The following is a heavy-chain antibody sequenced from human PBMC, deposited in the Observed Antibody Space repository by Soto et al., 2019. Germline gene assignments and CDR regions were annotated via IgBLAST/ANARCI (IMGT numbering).Heavy chain of an antibody. CDR1: GYTFTSYG. J-gene: IGHJ5*01. V-gene: IGHV1-18*01. Sequence: ASVKVSCKASGYTFTSYGISWVRQAPGQGLEWMGWISAYNGNTNYAQKLQGRVTMTTDTSTSTAYMELRSLRSDDTAVYYCARGVYYDFWSGHTKSKAFESRGQGTLVTVPS. CDR2: ISAYNGNT. D-gene: IGHD3-3*01. CDR3: ARGVYYDFWSGHTKSKAFES.